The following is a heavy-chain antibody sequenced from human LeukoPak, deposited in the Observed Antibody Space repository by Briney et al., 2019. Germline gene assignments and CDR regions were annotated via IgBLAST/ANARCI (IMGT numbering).Heavy chain of an antibody. CDR3: ARQYSSSSYYFYYMDV. D-gene: IGHD6-6*01. J-gene: IGHJ6*03. CDR2: INPNSGGT. CDR1: GYTFTDYH. V-gene: IGHV1-2*02. Sequence: ASVKVSCKASGYTFTDYHMHWVRQAPGQGLEWMGWINPNSGGTNYAQKFQGRVIMTRDTSISTAYVELSRLRSDDTAVYYCARQYSSSSYYFYYMDVWGKGTTVTVSS.